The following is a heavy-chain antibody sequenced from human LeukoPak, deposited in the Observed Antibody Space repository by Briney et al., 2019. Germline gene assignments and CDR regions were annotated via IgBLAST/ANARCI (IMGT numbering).Heavy chain of an antibody. J-gene: IGHJ6*03. CDR2: IYYSGST. V-gene: IGHV4-59*01. CDR3: ARAELPAGYYYYMDV. D-gene: IGHD1-26*01. CDR1: GDSITYFY. Sequence: PSETLSLTCSVSGDSITYFYWSWIRQPPGKGLEWIGYIYYSGSTNYNPSLKSRVTISVDTSKNQFSLKLSSVTAADTAVYYCARAELPAGYYYYMDVWGKGTTVTISS.